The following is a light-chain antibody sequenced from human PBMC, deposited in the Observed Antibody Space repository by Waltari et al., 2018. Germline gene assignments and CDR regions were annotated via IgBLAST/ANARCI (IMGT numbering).Light chain of an antibody. CDR2: LGS. CDR1: QSLLQSNGYNY. CDR3: MQALQTPKI. J-gene: IGKJ2*01. V-gene: IGKV2-28*01. Sequence: DIVMTQSPLSLPVTPGAPASISCRASQSLLQSNGYNYLDWYLQKPGHSPQLLIYLGSNRASGVPDRFSGSGSGTDFTLKISRVEAEDVGVYYCMQALQTPKIFGQGTKLEIK.